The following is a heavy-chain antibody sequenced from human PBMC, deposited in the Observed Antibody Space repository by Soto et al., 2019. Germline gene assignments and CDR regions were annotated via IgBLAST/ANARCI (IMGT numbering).Heavy chain of an antibody. CDR2: INAGNGNT. J-gene: IGHJ5*02. V-gene: IGHV1-3*01. D-gene: IGHD1-7*01. CDR3: ASSPGAGITGTSRAFDL. Sequence: LCWLYHSTEQRLEWMGWINAGNGNTKYSQKFQGRVTITRDTSASTAYMELSSLRSEDTAVYYCASSPGAGITGTSRAFDLWGQGPLVTVPS.